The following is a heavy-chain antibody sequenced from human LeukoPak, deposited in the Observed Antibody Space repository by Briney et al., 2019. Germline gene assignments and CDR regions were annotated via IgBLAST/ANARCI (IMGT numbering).Heavy chain of an antibody. CDR2: ISYDGSNK. CDR3: ARGDIVATGYFDY. J-gene: IGHJ4*02. D-gene: IGHD5-12*01. V-gene: IGHV3-30-3*01. CDR1: GFTFSSYA. Sequence: PTGGSLRLSCAASGFTFSSYAMHWVRQAPGKGLEWVAVISYDGSNKYYADSVKGRFTISRDNSKNTLYLQMNSLRAEDTAVYYCARGDIVATGYFDYWGQGTLVTVSS.